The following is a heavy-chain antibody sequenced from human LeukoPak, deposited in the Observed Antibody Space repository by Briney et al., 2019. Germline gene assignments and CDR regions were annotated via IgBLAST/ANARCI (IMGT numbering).Heavy chain of an antibody. CDR1: GYTFTSYY. J-gene: IGHJ6*02. CDR3: ARESNTIAYYYYYGMDV. CDR2: INPSGGST. V-gene: IGHV1-46*01. D-gene: IGHD3-3*01. Sequence: ASVKVSCKASGYTFTSYYMHWVRQAPGQGLEWMGIINPSGGSTSYAQKLQGRVTMTRDTSTSTVYMELSSLRSGDTAVYYCARESNTIAYYYYYGMDVWGQGTTVTVSS.